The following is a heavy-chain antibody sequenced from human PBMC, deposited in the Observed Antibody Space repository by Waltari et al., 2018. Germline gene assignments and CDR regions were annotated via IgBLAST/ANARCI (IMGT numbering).Heavy chain of an antibody. Sequence: SSVKVSCKASGGTFSSYAISWVRQAPGQGLEWMGGIIPIFGTANYAQKFQGRVTITTDESTSTAYMELSSLRSEDTAVYYCARGGQQLNYFDYWGQGTLVTVSS. CDR3: ARGGQQLNYFDY. V-gene: IGHV1-69*05. D-gene: IGHD6-13*01. J-gene: IGHJ4*02. CDR1: GGTFSSYA. CDR2: IIPIFGTA.